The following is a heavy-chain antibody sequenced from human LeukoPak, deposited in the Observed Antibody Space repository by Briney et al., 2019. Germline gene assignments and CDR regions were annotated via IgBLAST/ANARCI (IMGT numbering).Heavy chain of an antibody. Sequence: DSVKGRFTISRDNSKNTLYLQMGSLRVEDMAVYYCARASSTGPPDYWGQGTLVTVCS. D-gene: IGHD1-14*01. CDR3: ARASSTGPPDY. J-gene: IGHJ4*02. V-gene: IGHV3-64*02.